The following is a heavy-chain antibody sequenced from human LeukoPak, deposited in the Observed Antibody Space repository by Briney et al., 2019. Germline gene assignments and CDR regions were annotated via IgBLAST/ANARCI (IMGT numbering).Heavy chain of an antibody. Sequence: GGSLRLSCAASGFTVSSNYMSWVRQAPGKGLEWVSVIYSGGSTYYADSVKGRFTISRDNSKNTLYLQMNSLRAEDTAVYYCASSGKYYYDSSGYLLYYWGQGTLVTVSS. J-gene: IGHJ4*02. CDR3: ASSGKYYYDSSGYLLYY. V-gene: IGHV3-53*01. D-gene: IGHD3-22*01. CDR1: GFTVSSNY. CDR2: IYSGGST.